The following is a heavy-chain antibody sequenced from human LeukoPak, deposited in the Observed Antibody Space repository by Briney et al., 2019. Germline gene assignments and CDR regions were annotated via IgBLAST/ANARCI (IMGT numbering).Heavy chain of an antibody. J-gene: IGHJ4*02. CDR3: ARVSDILVGYYSGRQGFDY. CDR2: IYYSGST. CDR1: GGSMSTYY. V-gene: IGHV4-59*01. Sequence: PSETLSLTCTVSGGSMSTYYWSWIRQPPGKGLEWIGYIYYSGSTNYNPSLKSRVTISVDTSKNQFSLKLSSVTAADTAVYFCARVSDILVGYYSGRQGFDYWGQGTLVTVSS. D-gene: IGHD3-9*01.